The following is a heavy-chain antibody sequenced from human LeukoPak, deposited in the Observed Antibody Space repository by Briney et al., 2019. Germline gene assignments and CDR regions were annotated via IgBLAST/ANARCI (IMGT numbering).Heavy chain of an antibody. Sequence: ASVKVSCKASGYTFTGYYMHWVRQAPGQGLEWMGWINPNSGGTNYAQKFQGRVTMTRDTSISTAYMELSRLRSDDTAVYYCARGTGTTGGDWFDPWGRGTLVTVSS. CDR1: GYTFTGYY. J-gene: IGHJ5*02. CDR3: ARGTGTTGGDWFDP. V-gene: IGHV1-2*02. D-gene: IGHD1-1*01. CDR2: INPNSGGT.